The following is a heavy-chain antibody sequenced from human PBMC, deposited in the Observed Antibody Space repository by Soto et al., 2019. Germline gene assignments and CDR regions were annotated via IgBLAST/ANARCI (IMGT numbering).Heavy chain of an antibody. J-gene: IGHJ4*02. D-gene: IGHD6-19*01. V-gene: IGHV1-18*01. CDR2: ISAYNGNT. CDR1: GYTFTSYG. Sequence: GASVKVSCKASGYTFTSYGIGWVRQAPGQGLEWMGWISAYNGNTNYAQKLQGRVTMTTDTSTSTAYMELRSLRSDDTAVYYCAREEYSSGWYYFDYWGQGTLVTVSS. CDR3: AREEYSSGWYYFDY.